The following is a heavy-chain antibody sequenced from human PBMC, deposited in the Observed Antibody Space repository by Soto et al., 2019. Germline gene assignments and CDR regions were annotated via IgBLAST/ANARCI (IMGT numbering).Heavy chain of an antibody. D-gene: IGHD3-16*02. CDR2: ISSSSSYI. CDR1: GFTFSSYS. V-gene: IGHV3-21*01. J-gene: IGHJ4*02. Sequence: EVQLVESGGGLVKPGGSLRLSCAASGFTFSSYSMNWVRQAPGKGLEWVSSISSSSSYIYYADSVKGRFTISRDNAKNSLYRQMNSLRAEDTAVYYCARADGYVWGSYRIDYWGQGTLVTVSS. CDR3: ARADGYVWGSYRIDY.